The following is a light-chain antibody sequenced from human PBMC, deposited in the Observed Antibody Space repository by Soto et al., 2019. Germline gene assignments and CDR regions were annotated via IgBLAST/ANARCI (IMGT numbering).Light chain of an antibody. Sequence: QSVLTQPPSASGTPGQRVTISCSGRNSNVGSNSVNWYQQLPGMAPKLLLYSDNQRPSGVPDRFSGSKSGTSASLAISGLRSEDEADYYCAAWDDSLSGHVVFGGGTKVTVL. CDR2: SDN. V-gene: IGLV1-47*02. CDR1: NSNVGSNS. J-gene: IGLJ2*01. CDR3: AAWDDSLSGHVV.